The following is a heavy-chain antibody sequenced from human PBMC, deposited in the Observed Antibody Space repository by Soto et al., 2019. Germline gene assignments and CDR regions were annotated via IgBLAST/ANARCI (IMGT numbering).Heavy chain of an antibody. CDR1: GFSLSSTRMA. J-gene: IGHJ4*02. CDR3: AHIVVAGLGYYFDY. V-gene: IGHV2-5*02. Sequence: QITLKESGPTLVKPTQTLTLTCTFSGFSLSSTRMAVGWIRQPPGKALEWLALIYWDDDKRYSPFLKSRLTITKYPSKNPVVLTRSNMDPVDTARYYWAHIVVAGLGYYFDYWGQGTLVTVSS. CDR2: IYWDDDK. D-gene: IGHD6-19*01.